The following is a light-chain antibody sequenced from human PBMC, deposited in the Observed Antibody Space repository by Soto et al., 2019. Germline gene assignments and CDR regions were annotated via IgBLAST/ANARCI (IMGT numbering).Light chain of an antibody. V-gene: IGLV1-40*01. Sequence: QSVLTRPPSVSGAPGQRVTISCTGSSSNIGSHYDVHWYQQLPGTATKLLIYANSNRPSGVPDRFSSSKSGTSASLAITGFQAEDEADYFCQSYENSLSVYVFGTGTKVTVL. CDR1: SSNIGSHYD. CDR3: QSYENSLSVYV. J-gene: IGLJ1*01. CDR2: ANS.